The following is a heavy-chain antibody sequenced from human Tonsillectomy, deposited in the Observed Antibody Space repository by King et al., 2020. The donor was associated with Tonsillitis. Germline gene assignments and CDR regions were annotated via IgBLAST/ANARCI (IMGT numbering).Heavy chain of an antibody. Sequence: VQLVESGGGLVQPGGSLRLSCAASGFTFSSYAMSWVRQAPGKGLEWVSVIYSGGSSTYYADSVKGRFTISRDNSKNTLYLQMNSLRGEDTAVYYCAKNGGLRITMVRGVIYPDYWGQGTLVTVSS. D-gene: IGHD3-10*01. V-gene: IGHV3-23*03. CDR2: IYSGGSST. CDR1: GFTFSSYA. J-gene: IGHJ4*02. CDR3: AKNGGLRITMVRGVIYPDY.